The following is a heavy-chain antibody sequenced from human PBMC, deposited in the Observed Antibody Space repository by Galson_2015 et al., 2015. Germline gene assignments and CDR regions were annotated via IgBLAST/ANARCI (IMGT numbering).Heavy chain of an antibody. CDR2: ISSTTTYI. V-gene: IGHV3-21*01. D-gene: IGHD3-3*01. Sequence: SLRLSCAASEFTFSSYYMSWARQAPGKGLEWVSSISSTTTYIYYADSVKGRFTISRDNAKNSLYLQMNSLGAEDTAVYYCARQILDYDFWSGYYPTIFDYWGQGTLVTVSS. CDR3: ARQILDYDFWSGYYPTIFDY. CDR1: EFTFSSYY. J-gene: IGHJ4*02.